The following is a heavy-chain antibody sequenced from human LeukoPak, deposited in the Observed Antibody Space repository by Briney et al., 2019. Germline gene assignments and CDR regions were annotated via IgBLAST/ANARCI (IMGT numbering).Heavy chain of an antibody. CDR2: IYHSGST. D-gene: IGHD3-10*01. CDR3: ARVLLWFGASLYFDL. J-gene: IGHJ2*01. CDR1: GYSISSGYY. Sequence: SETLSLTCTVSGYSISSGYYWGWIRQPPGKGLEWIGSIYHSGSTYYNPSLKSRVTISVDTSKNQFSLKLSSVTAADTAVYYCARVLLWFGASLYFDLWGRGTLVTVSS. V-gene: IGHV4-38-2*02.